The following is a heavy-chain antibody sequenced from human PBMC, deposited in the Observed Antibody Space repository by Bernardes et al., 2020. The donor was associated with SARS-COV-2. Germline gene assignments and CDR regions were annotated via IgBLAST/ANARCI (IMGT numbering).Heavy chain of an antibody. Sequence: GGSLRLSCAASGFTFSIYGMHWVRQAPGKGLEWVAVIWSDGSKKYCADSVKGRFTISRDNSKNTLYLQMNSLRAEDTAVYYCARDEVEVAGPGYFDLWGRGTLVTVSS. CDR3: ARDEVEVAGPGYFDL. V-gene: IGHV3-33*01. J-gene: IGHJ2*01. CDR1: GFTFSIYG. CDR2: IWSDGSKK. D-gene: IGHD6-19*01.